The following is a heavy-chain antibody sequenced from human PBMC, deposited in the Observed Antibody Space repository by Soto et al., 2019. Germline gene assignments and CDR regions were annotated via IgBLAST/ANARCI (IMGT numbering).Heavy chain of an antibody. V-gene: IGHV3-23*01. CDR2: ISGSGGST. D-gene: IGHD3-10*01. CDR3: ARGYASGSYYATNDDSYLDY. J-gene: IGHJ4*02. CDR1: GFPFSSYA. Sequence: PGGSLRLSCAASGFPFSSYATSWVRQTPGKGLEWFSAISGSGGSTYYADSVKGRFTISRDNAKNTLYLQMNSLRAEDTAVYYCARGYASGSYYATNDDSYLDYWGQGTLVTVSS.